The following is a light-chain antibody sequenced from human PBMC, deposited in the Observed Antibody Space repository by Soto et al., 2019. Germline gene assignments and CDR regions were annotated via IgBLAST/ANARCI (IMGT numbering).Light chain of an antibody. CDR1: QSVDSRF. CDR2: GSS. Sequence: EVVLTQSPGTLSLSPGDRATLSCRASQSVDSRFLAWYQQIRGQAPRLLIYGSSRRAAGIQHRFSRSVSGTDFTLTLRRLAPDDIVVYYCQPYGKSLLYNFGPGTQLEVQ. J-gene: IGKJ2*01. CDR3: QPYGKSLLYN. V-gene: IGKV3-20*01.